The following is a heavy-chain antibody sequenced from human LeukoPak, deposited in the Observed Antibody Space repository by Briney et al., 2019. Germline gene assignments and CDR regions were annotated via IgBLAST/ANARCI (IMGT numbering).Heavy chain of an antibody. CDR2: ISAYNGNT. CDR3: ARGPVVVPAAPEGY. J-gene: IGHJ4*02. CDR1: GYTFTSYG. D-gene: IGHD2-2*01. V-gene: IGHV1-18*01. Sequence: ASVTVSCKASGYTFTSYGISWVRQAPGQGLEWMGWISAYNGNTNYAQKLQGRVTMATDTSTSTAYMELRSLRSDDTAVYYCARGPVVVPAAPEGYWGQGTLVTVSS.